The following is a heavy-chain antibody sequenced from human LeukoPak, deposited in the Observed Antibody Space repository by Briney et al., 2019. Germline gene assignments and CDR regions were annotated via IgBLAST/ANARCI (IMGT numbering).Heavy chain of an antibody. V-gene: IGHV3-7*01. J-gene: IGHJ4*02. CDR1: GFTFSDYW. D-gene: IGHD1-1*01. CDR3: ARGCAVPNYFDY. Sequence: GGSLRLSCAASGFTFSDYWMSWVRQAPGKGLEWVANIKQDGSEKYYVDSVKGRFTISRDNAKNSLYLQMNSLRVEDTAVYYCARGCAVPNYFDYWGQGTLVTVSS. CDR2: IKQDGSEK.